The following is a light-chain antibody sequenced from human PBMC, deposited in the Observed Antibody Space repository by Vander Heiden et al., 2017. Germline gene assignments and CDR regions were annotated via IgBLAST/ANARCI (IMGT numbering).Light chain of an antibody. Sequence: DIVMTQYPLSLPVSPGEPASISCRSSPSLLHSNGYNYLDWYLQKPGQSPQLLIYLGSNRASGVPDRFSGSGSGTDFTLKISRVEAEDVGVYYCMQALQTPWTFGQGTKVEIK. J-gene: IGKJ1*01. CDR1: PSLLHSNGYNY. V-gene: IGKV2-28*01. CDR3: MQALQTPWT. CDR2: LGS.